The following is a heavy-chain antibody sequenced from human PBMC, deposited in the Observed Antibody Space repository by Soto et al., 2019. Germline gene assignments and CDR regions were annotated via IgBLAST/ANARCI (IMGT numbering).Heavy chain of an antibody. CDR3: ARGSREYDILTGYYLNRRNNWFDP. Sequence: PGGSLRLSCAASGFTFSSYWMSWVRQAPGKGLEWVANIKQDGSEKYYVDSVKGRFTISRDNAKNSLYLQMNSLRAEDTAVYYCARGSREYDILTGYYLNRRNNWFDPWGQGTLVTVSS. J-gene: IGHJ5*02. CDR1: GFTFSSYW. V-gene: IGHV3-7*01. D-gene: IGHD3-9*01. CDR2: IKQDGSEK.